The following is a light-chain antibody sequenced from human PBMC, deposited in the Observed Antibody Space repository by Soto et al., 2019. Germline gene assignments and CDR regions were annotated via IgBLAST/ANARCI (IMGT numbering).Light chain of an antibody. CDR2: AAS. J-gene: IGKJ2*01. CDR1: QSISSY. Sequence: DIQMTQSPSSLSASVGDRVTITCRASQSISSYLNWYQQKPGKAPKLLIYAASSLQSGVPSRFSGSESGTDFTLTISSRQPEDFATYYCHKSYSTPYTFGQGTKLEIK. V-gene: IGKV1-39*01. CDR3: HKSYSTPYT.